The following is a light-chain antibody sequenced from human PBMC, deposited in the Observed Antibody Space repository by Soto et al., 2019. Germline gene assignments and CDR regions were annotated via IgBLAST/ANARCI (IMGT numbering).Light chain of an antibody. Sequence: QSALTQPASVSGSPGQSITISCSGTSSDFGNYNLVSWYQQHPGKVPKLILFEVNKRPSGVSGRFSGSKSGNTASLTISRLQAEYEADYYSCSFTSSNTHVFVTGTKVTVL. V-gene: IGLV2-23*02. CDR1: SSDFGNYNL. J-gene: IGLJ1*01. CDR2: EVN. CDR3: CSFTSSNTHV.